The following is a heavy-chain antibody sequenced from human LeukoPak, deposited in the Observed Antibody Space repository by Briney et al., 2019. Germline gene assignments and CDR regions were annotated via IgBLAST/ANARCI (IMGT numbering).Heavy chain of an antibody. V-gene: IGHV3-30*03. CDR1: GFTFSSYG. CDR3: ARGLKWLRSSFGWFDP. Sequence: GGSLRLSCAASGFTFSSYGMHWVRQAPGKGLEWVAVISYDGSNKYYADSVKGRFTISRDNSKNTLYLQMNSLRAEDTAVYYCARGLKWLRSSFGWFDPWGQGTLVTVSS. D-gene: IGHD5-12*01. CDR2: ISYDGSNK. J-gene: IGHJ5*02.